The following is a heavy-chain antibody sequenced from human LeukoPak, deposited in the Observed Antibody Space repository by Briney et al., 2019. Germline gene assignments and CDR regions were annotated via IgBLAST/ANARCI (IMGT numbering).Heavy chain of an antibody. Sequence: GGSLRLSCAASGFTFSNAWVRWVRQAPGKGREWVGRIKSKTDDGTIDYTAPVKGRFTISRDDSKNTLYLQMNSLKTEDTAVYYCTTYLRATDFDYWGQGTLVTVSS. CDR1: GFTFSNAW. D-gene: IGHD5-12*01. CDR2: IKSKTDDGTI. CDR3: TTYLRATDFDY. J-gene: IGHJ4*02. V-gene: IGHV3-15*01.